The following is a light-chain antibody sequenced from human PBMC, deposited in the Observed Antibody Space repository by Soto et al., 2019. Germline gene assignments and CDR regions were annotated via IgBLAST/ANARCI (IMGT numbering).Light chain of an antibody. CDR1: QSVSSSC. Sequence: EIVLTQSPGTLSLSPGDRATLPCRASQSVSSSCLAWYQQKPGLAPRLLIFGASSRATGIPDRFSGSGSGTDFTLTISRLEPEDFAVYYCQQYGSSPYTFGQGTKLEIK. V-gene: IGKV3-20*01. CDR3: QQYGSSPYT. J-gene: IGKJ2*01. CDR2: GAS.